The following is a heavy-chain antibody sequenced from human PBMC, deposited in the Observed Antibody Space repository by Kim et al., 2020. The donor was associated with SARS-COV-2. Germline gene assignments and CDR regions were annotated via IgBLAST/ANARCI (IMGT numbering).Heavy chain of an antibody. CDR1: GFTFSSYG. J-gene: IGHJ4*02. Sequence: GGSLRLSCAASGFTFSSYGMHWVRQAPGKGLEWVAVIWYDGSNKYYADSVKGRFTISRDNSKNTLYLQMNSLRAEDTAVYYCARATRLLEGLLDYWGQGTLVTVSS. D-gene: IGHD5-12*01. CDR2: IWYDGSNK. CDR3: ARATRLLEGLLDY. V-gene: IGHV3-33*08.